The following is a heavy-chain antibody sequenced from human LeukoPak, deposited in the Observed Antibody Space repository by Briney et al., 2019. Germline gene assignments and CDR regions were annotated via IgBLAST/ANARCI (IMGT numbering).Heavy chain of an antibody. J-gene: IGHJ3*02. V-gene: IGHV3-9*01. CDR3: AKSEMSQIVLSAFDI. CDR2: INWNSGSI. D-gene: IGHD5/OR15-5a*01. Sequence: SLRLSCAASGFTFDDYAMHWVRQAPGKGLEWVSGINWNSGSIGYADSVKGRFTISRDNAKNSLYLQMNSLRAEDTALYYCAKSEMSQIVLSAFDIWGQGTMVTVSS. CDR1: GFTFDDYA.